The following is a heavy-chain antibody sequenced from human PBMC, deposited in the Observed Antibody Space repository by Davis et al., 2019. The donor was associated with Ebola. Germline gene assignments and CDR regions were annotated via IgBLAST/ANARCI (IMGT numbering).Heavy chain of an antibody. CDR3: ARDRSPGGSYDY. Sequence: PSETLSLTCSVSGYSISSGYYWGWIRQPPGKGLEWIGSFHLSGSTYYNPSLKSRVTISVDTSKNQFSLKLISVTAADTAVYYCARDRSPGGSYDYWGQGTLVTVSS. CDR1: GYSISSGYY. J-gene: IGHJ4*02. CDR2: FHLSGST. V-gene: IGHV4-38-2*02. D-gene: IGHD1-26*01.